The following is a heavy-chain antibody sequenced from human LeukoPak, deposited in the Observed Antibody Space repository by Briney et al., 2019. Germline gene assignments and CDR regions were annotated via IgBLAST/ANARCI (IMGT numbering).Heavy chain of an antibody. J-gene: IGHJ4*02. CDR3: ARKYCSGGTCYTGILEY. Sequence: PGGSLRLSCAASGFTVSSNHMSWVRQAPGKGLEWVSLIYSDGSTYYADSVKGRLTISRDNSKNTLYLQMNSLRAEDTAVYYCARKYCSGGTCYTGILEYWGQGTLVTVPS. CDR1: GFTVSSNH. D-gene: IGHD2-15*01. CDR2: IYSDGST. V-gene: IGHV3-53*01.